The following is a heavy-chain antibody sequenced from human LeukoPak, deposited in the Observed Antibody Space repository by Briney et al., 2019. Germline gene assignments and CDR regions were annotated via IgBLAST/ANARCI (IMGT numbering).Heavy chain of an antibody. CDR1: GFTFSSYW. Sequence: GGSLRLSCAASGFTFSSYWMSWVRQAPGKGLEWVANIKQDGSEKYYVDSVKGRFTISRDNAKNSLYLQMNSLRAEDTAVYYCASGRGVAARPSGAGYWGQGTLVTVSS. D-gene: IGHD6-6*01. CDR3: ASGRGVAARPSGAGY. V-gene: IGHV3-7*01. CDR2: IKQDGSEK. J-gene: IGHJ4*02.